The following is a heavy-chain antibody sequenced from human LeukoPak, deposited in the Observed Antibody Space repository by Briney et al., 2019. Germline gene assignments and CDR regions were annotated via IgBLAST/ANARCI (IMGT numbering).Heavy chain of an antibody. V-gene: IGHV4-59*08. CDR3: ARLPGTGNYGWFDP. D-gene: IGHD1-7*01. Sequence: SETLSLTCTVSDDSISTFYWSWIRQPPGKGLDWMGYVSYSGSTKYNPSLKSRITISSDTSKSQFFLKVNSVTAADTAVYYCARLPGTGNYGWFDPWGQGTLVIVSS. CDR2: VSYSGST. J-gene: IGHJ5*01. CDR1: DDSISTFY.